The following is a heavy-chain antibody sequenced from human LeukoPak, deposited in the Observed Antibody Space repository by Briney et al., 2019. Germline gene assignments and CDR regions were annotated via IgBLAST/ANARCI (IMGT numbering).Heavy chain of an antibody. J-gene: IGHJ1*01. D-gene: IGHD3-10*01. CDR1: GGSISGYY. CDR2: IYYSGST. Sequence: PSETLPLTCTVSGGSISGYYWSWIRQPPGKGLEWIGFIYYSGSTKYNPSLKSRVTISVDTSKNQFSLKLTSVTAADTAVYYCARYGSGSYSDDHFQHWGQGTLVTVSS. CDR3: ARYGSGSYSDDHFQH. V-gene: IGHV4-59*08.